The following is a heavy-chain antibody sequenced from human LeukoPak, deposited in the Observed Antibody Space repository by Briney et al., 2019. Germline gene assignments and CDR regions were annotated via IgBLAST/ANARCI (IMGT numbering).Heavy chain of an antibody. CDR3: ARGVKQLARFYFYMDV. J-gene: IGHJ6*03. V-gene: IGHV4-34*01. Sequence: SETLSLTCGVSGGSFSGYLWNWVRQSPGTGLEWIGEINHSGTTNYNPSLKSRVTISIDRSRNQFSLNLTSVTAADTAVFYCARGVKQLARFYFYMDVWAKGPRSPSP. CDR1: GGSFSGYL. D-gene: IGHD3-22*01. CDR2: INHSGTT.